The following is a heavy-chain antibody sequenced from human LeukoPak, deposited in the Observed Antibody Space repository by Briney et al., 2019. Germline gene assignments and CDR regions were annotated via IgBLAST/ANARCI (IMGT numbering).Heavy chain of an antibody. CDR1: GESSFSSYY. V-gene: IGHV4-34*01. D-gene: IGHD3-22*01. CDR3: SRQVVGNDY. CDR2: INHSGST. Sequence: TSETLSLTCAVYGESSFSSYYWSWVRQTPGGALEWIGEINHSGSTNYNPSLKSRVTLSIDTSKNQFSLRLSSVTAADTAVYHCSRQVVGNDYWGEGTLVTASS. J-gene: IGHJ4*02.